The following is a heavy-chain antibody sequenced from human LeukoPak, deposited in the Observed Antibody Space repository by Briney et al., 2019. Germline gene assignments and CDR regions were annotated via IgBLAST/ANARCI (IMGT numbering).Heavy chain of an antibody. Sequence: GRSLRLSCAAPGFTFSSYAMHWVRQAPGKGLEWVAVISYDGSNKYYADSVKGRFTISRDNSKNTLYLQMNSLRAEDTAVYYCARERSKRQLPYGMDVWGQGTTVTVSS. CDR1: GFTFSSYA. CDR2: ISYDGSNK. V-gene: IGHV3-30-3*01. D-gene: IGHD1-26*01. J-gene: IGHJ6*02. CDR3: ARERSKRQLPYGMDV.